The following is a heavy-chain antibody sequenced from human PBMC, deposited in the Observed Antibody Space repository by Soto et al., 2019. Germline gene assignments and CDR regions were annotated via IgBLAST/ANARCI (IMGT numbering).Heavy chain of an antibody. CDR3: ARDKDTSSWTGFDF. Sequence: GVLRLSCAASGFTFATYAMSWVRQAPGKGLEWVSAISATGISTHYADSVKGRVTISRDNSANTLSLEMSSLTAEDTAVYYCARDKDTSSWTGFDFWGHGTLVTVSS. D-gene: IGHD1-1*01. CDR1: GFTFATYA. CDR2: ISATGIST. V-gene: IGHV3-23*01. J-gene: IGHJ4*01.